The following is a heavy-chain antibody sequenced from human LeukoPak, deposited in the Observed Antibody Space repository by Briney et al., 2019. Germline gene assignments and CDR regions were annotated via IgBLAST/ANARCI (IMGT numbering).Heavy chain of an antibody. CDR2: IYTSGST. Sequence: SETLSLTCTVSGGSISSYYWSWIRQPAGKGLEWIGRIYTSGSTNYNPSLKSRVTMSVDTSKHQFSLKLSSVTAADTAVYYCARAAGGSSGRYYYYHMDVWGKGTTVTVSS. V-gene: IGHV4-4*07. CDR1: GGSISSYY. J-gene: IGHJ6*03. CDR3: ARAAGGSSGRYYYYHMDV. D-gene: IGHD3-22*01.